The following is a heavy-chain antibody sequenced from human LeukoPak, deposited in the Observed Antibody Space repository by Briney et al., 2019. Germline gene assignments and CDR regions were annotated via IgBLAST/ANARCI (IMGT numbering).Heavy chain of an antibody. D-gene: IGHD5-12*01. Sequence: ASVKVSCKASGYTFTSYDINWVRQATGQGLEWMGWMNPNSGNTGYAQKFQGRVTMTRNTSISTACMELSSLRSEDTAVYYCARSGRVGKWLRPADDYWGQGTLVTVSS. V-gene: IGHV1-8*01. CDR2: MNPNSGNT. CDR3: ARSGRVGKWLRPADDY. CDR1: GYTFTSYD. J-gene: IGHJ4*02.